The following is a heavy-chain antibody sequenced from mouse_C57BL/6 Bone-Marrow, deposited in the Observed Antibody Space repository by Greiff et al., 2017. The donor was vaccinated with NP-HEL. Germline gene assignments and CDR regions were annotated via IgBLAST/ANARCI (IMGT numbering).Heavy chain of an antibody. D-gene: IGHD3-3*01. Sequence: QVQLQQSGPGLVQPSQSLSITCTVSGFSLTSYGVHWVRQPPGKGLAWLGVIWSGGSTDYNAAFISRLSISKDNSKSQVFFKMNSLQADDTAIYYCAKNWGWGYYAMDYWGQGTSVTVSS. CDR2: IWSGGST. CDR1: GFSLTSYG. V-gene: IGHV2-4*01. CDR3: AKNWGWGYYAMDY. J-gene: IGHJ4*01.